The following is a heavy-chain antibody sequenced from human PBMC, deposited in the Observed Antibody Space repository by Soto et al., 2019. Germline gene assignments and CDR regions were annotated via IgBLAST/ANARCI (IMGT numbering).Heavy chain of an antibody. CDR2: INPSGGST. Sequence: ASVKVSCKASGYTFTTYYMHWVRQAPGQGLEWMGIINPSGGSTRYAQKFQGRVTMTRDTSTSTVYMELSSLKSEDTAVYYCARGLIYDSSGYYFEYWGQGTLVTVSS. J-gene: IGHJ4*02. V-gene: IGHV1-46*01. CDR3: ARGLIYDSSGYYFEY. D-gene: IGHD3-22*01. CDR1: GYTFTTYY.